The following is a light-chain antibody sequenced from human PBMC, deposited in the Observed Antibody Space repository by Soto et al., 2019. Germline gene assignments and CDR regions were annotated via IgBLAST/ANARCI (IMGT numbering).Light chain of an antibody. Sequence: DIQMTHSPSSLSASVLYRVTITCRASQSIRSHLNWYQQKPGKAPNLLIFAASTLHSGVPSRFSGSGSGTDFTLTISSLQPEDFGTFYCHQSYSSWTFGQGTKVDI. V-gene: IGKV1-39*01. J-gene: IGKJ1*01. CDR3: HQSYSSWT. CDR1: QSIRSH. CDR2: AAS.